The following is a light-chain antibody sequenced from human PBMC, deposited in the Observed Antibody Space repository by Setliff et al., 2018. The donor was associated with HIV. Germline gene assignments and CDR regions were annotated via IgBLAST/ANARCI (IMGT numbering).Light chain of an antibody. CDR3: SSYTSSSPYV. CDR2: EVT. Sequence: QSVLTQPASVSGSPGQSITISCTGTSSDIGGYNFVSWYQHHPGKAPKLMIYEVTNRPSGVSNRFSGSKSGNTASLTISGLQADDEADYYCSSYTSSSPYVFGNGTKVTVL. CDR1: SSDIGGYNF. V-gene: IGLV2-14*01. J-gene: IGLJ1*01.